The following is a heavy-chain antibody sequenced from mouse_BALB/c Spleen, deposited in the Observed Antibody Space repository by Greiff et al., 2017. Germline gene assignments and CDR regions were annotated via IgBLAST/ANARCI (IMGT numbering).Heavy chain of an antibody. CDR1: GYTFTSYW. D-gene: IGHD2-1*01. J-gene: IGHJ3*01. CDR3: AAGGNYDFAY. V-gene: IGHV1-7*01. Sequence: LQESGAELAKPGASVKMSCKASGYTFTSYWMHWVKQRPGQGLEWIGYINPSTGYTEYNQKFKDKATLTADKSSSTAYMQLSSLTSEDSAVYYCAAGGNYDFAYWGQGTLVTVSA. CDR2: INPSTGYT.